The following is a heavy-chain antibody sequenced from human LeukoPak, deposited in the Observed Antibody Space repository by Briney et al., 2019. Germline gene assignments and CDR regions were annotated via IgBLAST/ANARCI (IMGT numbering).Heavy chain of an antibody. CDR1: GFTFSSYS. D-gene: IGHD6-19*01. CDR2: ISSNSAYI. CDR3: ARDGSMISIAVSGQDY. Sequence: GGSLRLSCAASGFTFSSYSMNWVRQAPGRGLEWVSSISSNSAYIYYADSVKGRFTISRDNAKNSLYLQMNSLRAEDTAVYYCARDGSMISIAVSGQDYRGQGTLVTVSS. V-gene: IGHV3-21*01. J-gene: IGHJ4*02.